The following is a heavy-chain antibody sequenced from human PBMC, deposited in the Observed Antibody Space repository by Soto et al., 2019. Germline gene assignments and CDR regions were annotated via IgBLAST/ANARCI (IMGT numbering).Heavy chain of an antibody. Sequence: PSETLSLTCAVYGGSFSGYYWSWIRQPPGKGLEWIGEINHSGSTNYNPSLESRVTISVNTSRNQFSLKLSSLTAADTSVYYCARVGGNSIRFLEWLPPPAYYFDYWGQGTLVTVSS. CDR2: INHSGST. CDR1: GGSFSGYY. V-gene: IGHV4-34*01. CDR3: ARVGGNSIRFLEWLPPPAYYFDY. D-gene: IGHD3-3*01. J-gene: IGHJ4*02.